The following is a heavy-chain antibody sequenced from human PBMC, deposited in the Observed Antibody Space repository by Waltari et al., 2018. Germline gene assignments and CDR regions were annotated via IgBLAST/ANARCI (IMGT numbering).Heavy chain of an antibody. CDR2: IHGSGKT. CDR1: GDSVSNNYW. J-gene: IGHJ4*02. CDR3: ARDRGRGLYLDS. D-gene: IGHD1-26*01. V-gene: IGHV4-4*02. Sequence: QLQLQQSGPGLVKPSESLSLTCVVSGDSVSNNYWWSWVRQPPGKGLEWIGQIHGSGKTNYNPSLEGRVPVSMDTSNNQFSLRVTSPTAADTAVYFCARDRGRGLYLDSWGQGTLVTVS.